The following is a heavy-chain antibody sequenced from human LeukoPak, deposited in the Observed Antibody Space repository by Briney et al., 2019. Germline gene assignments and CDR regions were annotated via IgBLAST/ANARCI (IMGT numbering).Heavy chain of an antibody. V-gene: IGHV1-46*01. CDR3: ARASGSSAVPFDY. CDR2: IAPSSGTT. Sequence: ASVKVSCKASGYTFTSNYMNWVRQAPGQGLEWMGVIAPSSGTTSYAQKFQGRVTMTRDTSTSTLYMELSSLTSEDTAVYYCARASGSSAVPFDYWGQGTLVTVSS. CDR1: GYTFTSNY. J-gene: IGHJ4*02. D-gene: IGHD3-10*01.